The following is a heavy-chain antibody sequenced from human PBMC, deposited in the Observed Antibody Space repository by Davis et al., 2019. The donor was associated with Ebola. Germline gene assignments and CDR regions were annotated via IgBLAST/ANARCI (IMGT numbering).Heavy chain of an antibody. CDR2: INPNSGGT. V-gene: IGHV1-2*02. D-gene: IGHD5-12*01. CDR3: ARSYSGYDPWEGYYGMDV. J-gene: IGHJ6*02. Sequence: ASVKGSCQASGYTFTGYYMHWVRQATGQGLEWMGWINPNSGGTNYAQKFQGRVTMTRDTSISTAYMELSRLRSDDTAVYYCARSYSGYDPWEGYYGMDVWGQGTTVTVSS. CDR1: GYTFTGYY.